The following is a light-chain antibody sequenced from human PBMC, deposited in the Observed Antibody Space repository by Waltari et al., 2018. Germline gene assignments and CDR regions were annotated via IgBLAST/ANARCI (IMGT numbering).Light chain of an antibody. CDR3: QQSGTFPPT. CDR1: QDIRTW. CDR2: HAS. J-gene: IGKJ1*01. Sequence: DIRMTQSPSSVSASVGDRVTITCRASQDIRTWLAWYQQKPGKAPRLLIYHASVLQSGVPSRFSGSGSGTDFTLTIRSLQPEDFATYSCQQSGTFPPTFGPGTKVEI. V-gene: IGKV1-12*01.